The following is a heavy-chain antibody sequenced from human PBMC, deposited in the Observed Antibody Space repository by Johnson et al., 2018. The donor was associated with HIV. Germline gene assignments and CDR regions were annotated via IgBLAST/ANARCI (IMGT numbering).Heavy chain of an antibody. CDR3: AKESKWESRTPHAFDM. CDR2: IYSGGDT. V-gene: IGHV3-66*02. Sequence: IPPVEHRGGFVQPGGSLRLSCAASGFTLSRNYMNWVRQAPGKGLEWVSVIYSGGDTYYADSVKGRFTVSRDNSKNTLYLQMKSLRPEDTAGYYCAKESKWESRTPHAFDMWGQGTVVTVSS. D-gene: IGHD1-26*01. CDR1: GFTLSRNY. J-gene: IGHJ3*02.